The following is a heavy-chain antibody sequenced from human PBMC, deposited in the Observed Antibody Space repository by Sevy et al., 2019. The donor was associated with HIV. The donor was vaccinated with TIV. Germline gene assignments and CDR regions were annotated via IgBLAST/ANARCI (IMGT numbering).Heavy chain of an antibody. J-gene: IGHJ4*02. CDR2: IYYSGST. V-gene: IGHV4-59*01. D-gene: IGHD6-13*01. CDR3: ARESIGAVGDFDY. CDR1: GGSIRNYF. Sequence: SETLSLTCTVSGGSIRNYFWSWIRQPPGKGLEWIGYIYYSGSTNYNPSLKTRLTISLDTSKNQFSLNLSSVTAADTAVYYCARESIGAVGDFDYWGQGTLATVSS.